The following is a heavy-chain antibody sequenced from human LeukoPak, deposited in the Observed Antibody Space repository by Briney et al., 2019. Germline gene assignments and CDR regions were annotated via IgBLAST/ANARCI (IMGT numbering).Heavy chain of an antibody. Sequence: GGSLRLSCAASGFTFSSYHMNWVRQAPGKGLEWLSYIHSTSASIHYADSVKGRFTISRDNAKNSLYLQMNSLRAEDTAAYYCSRVVQDVTGADYWGQGTLVIVSS. CDR1: GFTFSSYH. V-gene: IGHV3-48*01. CDR2: IHSTSASI. D-gene: IGHD3-9*01. J-gene: IGHJ4*02. CDR3: SRVVQDVTGADY.